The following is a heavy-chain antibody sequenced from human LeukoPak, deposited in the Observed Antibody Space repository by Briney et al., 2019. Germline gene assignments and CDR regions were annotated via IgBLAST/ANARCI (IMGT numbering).Heavy chain of an antibody. CDR1: GYTFTGYY. V-gene: IGHV1-2*02. CDR2: INPNSGGT. Sequence: GASVKVSCKASGYTFTGYYMHWVRQAPGQGLEWMGWINPNSGGTNYAQKFQGRVPMTRDTSISTAYMELSRLRSDDTAVYYCARDFMGATTYWGQGTLVTVSS. J-gene: IGHJ4*02. D-gene: IGHD1-26*01. CDR3: ARDFMGATTY.